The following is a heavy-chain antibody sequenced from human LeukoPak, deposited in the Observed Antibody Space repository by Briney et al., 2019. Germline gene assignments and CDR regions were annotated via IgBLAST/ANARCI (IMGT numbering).Heavy chain of an antibody. D-gene: IGHD3-22*01. Sequence: GGSLRLSCAASGFTFSSYAMSWVRQAPGKGLEWVSVISGSGGSTYYADSVKDRFTISRDNSKNTLYLQMKSLRAEDTAVYYCAKVRYDSSGYQSPYFDYWGQGTLVTVSS. CDR1: GFTFSSYA. V-gene: IGHV3-23*01. CDR3: AKVRYDSSGYQSPYFDY. CDR2: ISGSGGST. J-gene: IGHJ4*02.